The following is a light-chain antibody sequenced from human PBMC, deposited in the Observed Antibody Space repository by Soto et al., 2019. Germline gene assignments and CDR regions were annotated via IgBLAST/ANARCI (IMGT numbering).Light chain of an antibody. CDR3: CSYAGSDTSV. V-gene: IGLV2-11*01. CDR1: SSDVGTYNY. Sequence: QSALTQPRSVSGSPGQSVTISCTGTSSDVGTYNYVSWYQQHPGKAPKLMIYDVSQRPSGVPDRFSGSKSGNTASLTIYGLQAEDESDYYCCSYAGSDTSVFGGGTKLTVL. J-gene: IGLJ2*01. CDR2: DVS.